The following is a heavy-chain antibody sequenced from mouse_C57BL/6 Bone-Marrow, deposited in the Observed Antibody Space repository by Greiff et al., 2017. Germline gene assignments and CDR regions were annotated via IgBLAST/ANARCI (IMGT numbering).Heavy chain of an antibody. Sequence: QVQLQQSGAELARPGASVKLSCKASGYTFTSYGISWVKQRTGQGLEWIGEIYPRSGNTYYNEKFKGKATLTADKSSSTAYMELRSLTSEDSAVYFCARGDYSNYGAWFAYWGQGTLVTVSA. D-gene: IGHD2-5*01. CDR2: IYPRSGNT. CDR3: ARGDYSNYGAWFAY. J-gene: IGHJ3*01. V-gene: IGHV1-81*01. CDR1: GYTFTSYG.